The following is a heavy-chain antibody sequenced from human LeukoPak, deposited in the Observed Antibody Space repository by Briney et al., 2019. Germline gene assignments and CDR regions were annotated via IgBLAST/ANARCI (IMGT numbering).Heavy chain of an antibody. J-gene: IGHJ3*01. CDR2: FSGSGGST. D-gene: IGHD6-6*01. V-gene: IGHV3-23*01. Sequence: TGGPLRLSCAASGFTFSSYAMSWVRQAPGKGLEWVSAFSGSGGSTYYADSVKGRFTISRDTSKNTLYLQMNSLRAEDTAVYYCAKSGAARFDLWGQGTMVTVSS. CDR1: GFTFSSYA. CDR3: AKSGAARFDL.